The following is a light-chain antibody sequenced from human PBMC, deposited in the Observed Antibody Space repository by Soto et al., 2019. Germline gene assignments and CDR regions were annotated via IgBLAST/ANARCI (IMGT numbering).Light chain of an antibody. Sequence: EIVLTQSPGTLSLSPGERATLSCRASQSVSSSYLAWYQQKPGQAPRLLIYGASGRATGIPDRFSGSVSATNFTLTISRLEPEDFAVYYCQQYGSSPPVTFGQGTRLEIK. V-gene: IGKV3-20*01. CDR3: QQYGSSPPVT. CDR2: GAS. CDR1: QSVSSSY. J-gene: IGKJ5*01.